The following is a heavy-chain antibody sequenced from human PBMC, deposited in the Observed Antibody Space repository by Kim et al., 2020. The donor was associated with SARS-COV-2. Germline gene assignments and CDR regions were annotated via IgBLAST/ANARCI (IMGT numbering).Heavy chain of an antibody. CDR1: GFTFSSYA. D-gene: IGHD3-10*01. V-gene: IGHV3-23*01. CDR2: ISGSGGST. Sequence: GGSLRLSCAASGFTFSSYAMSWVRQAPGKGLEWVSAISGSGGSTYYADSVKGRFTISRDNSKNTLYLQMNSLRAEDTAVYYCAKDWWFGELFNYFDYWGQGTLVTVSS. CDR3: AKDWWFGELFNYFDY. J-gene: IGHJ4*02.